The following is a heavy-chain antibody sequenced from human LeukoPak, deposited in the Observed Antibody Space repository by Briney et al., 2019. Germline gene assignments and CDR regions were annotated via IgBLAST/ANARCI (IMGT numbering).Heavy chain of an antibody. CDR1: GFTFSSYE. CDR3: AREESKGGSSWYDY. Sequence: GGSLGLSCAASGFTFSSYEMNWVRQAPGKGLEWVSYISSSGSTIYYADSVKGRFTISRDNAKNSLYLQMNSLRAEDTAVYYCAREESKGGSSWYDYWGQGTLVTVSS. V-gene: IGHV3-48*03. D-gene: IGHD6-13*01. CDR2: ISSSGSTI. J-gene: IGHJ4*02.